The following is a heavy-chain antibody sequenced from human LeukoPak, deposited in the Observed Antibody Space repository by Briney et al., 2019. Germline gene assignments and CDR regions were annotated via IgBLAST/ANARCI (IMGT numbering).Heavy chain of an antibody. CDR3: ARARRAPYYYDSSGYYYYYYGMDV. J-gene: IGHJ6*02. V-gene: IGHV1-69*13. Sequence: ASVKVSCKASGGTFSSYAISWVRQAPGQGLEWMGGIIPIFGTANYAQKFQGRVTITADESTSTAYMELSSLRSEDTAVYYCARARRAPYYYDSSGYYYYYYGMDVWGQGTTVTVSS. CDR2: IIPIFGTA. D-gene: IGHD3-22*01. CDR1: GGTFSSYA.